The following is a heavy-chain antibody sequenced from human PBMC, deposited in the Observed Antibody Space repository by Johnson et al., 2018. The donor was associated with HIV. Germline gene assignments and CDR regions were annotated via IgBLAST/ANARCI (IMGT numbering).Heavy chain of an antibody. CDR3: ARTPSLPGAFDI. V-gene: IGHV3-48*04. CDR1: GFTFSSYA. CDR2: ISSSGSTI. Sequence: VQLVESGGGLVQPGGSLRLSCAASGFTFSSYAMSWVRQAPGKGLEWVSYISSSGSTIYYADSVKGRFTISRDNAKNSLYLQMNSLRAEDTAVYYCARTPSLPGAFDIWGQGTMVTVSS. J-gene: IGHJ3*02.